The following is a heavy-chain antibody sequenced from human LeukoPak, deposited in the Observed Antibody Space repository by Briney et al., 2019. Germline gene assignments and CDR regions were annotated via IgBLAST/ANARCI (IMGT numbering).Heavy chain of an antibody. J-gene: IGHJ4*02. V-gene: IGHV3-48*01. Sequence: GGSLRLSCAASGFTFSSYSMNWVRQAPGKGLEWVSYISGTSRTIYYAASVEGRFTISRDNAKNSLFLQMNSLRAEDTAVYYCARDPDLPMFRAFDYWGQGILVTVSS. CDR3: ARDPDLPMFRAFDY. CDR1: GFTFSSYS. D-gene: IGHD3-10*01. CDR2: ISGTSRTI.